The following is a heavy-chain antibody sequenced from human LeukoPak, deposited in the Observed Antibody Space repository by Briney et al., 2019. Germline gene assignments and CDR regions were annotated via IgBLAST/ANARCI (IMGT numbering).Heavy chain of an antibody. J-gene: IGHJ4*02. V-gene: IGHV3-73*01. CDR2: IRSKANSYAT. CDR3: TRTPNDYGDSTPPLGY. D-gene: IGHD4-17*01. Sequence: GGSLRLSCAASGFTFSGSAMHWVRQASGKGLEWVGRIRSKANSYATAYAASVKGRFTISRDDSKNTAYLQMNSLKTEDTAVYYCTRTPNDYGDSTPPLGYWGQGTLVTVSS. CDR1: GFTFSGSA.